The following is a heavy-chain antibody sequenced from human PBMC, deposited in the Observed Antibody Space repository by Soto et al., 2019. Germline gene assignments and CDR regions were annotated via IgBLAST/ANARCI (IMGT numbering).Heavy chain of an antibody. CDR1: GGSISSYY. Sequence: SETLSLTCTVSGGSISSYYWSWIRQPPGKGLEWIGYIYYSGSTNYNPSLKSRVTISVDTSKNQFSLKLSSVTAADTAVYYCARQRGWLRDTWFDPWGQGTLVTVSS. V-gene: IGHV4-59*08. CDR2: IYYSGST. D-gene: IGHD5-12*01. J-gene: IGHJ5*02. CDR3: ARQRGWLRDTWFDP.